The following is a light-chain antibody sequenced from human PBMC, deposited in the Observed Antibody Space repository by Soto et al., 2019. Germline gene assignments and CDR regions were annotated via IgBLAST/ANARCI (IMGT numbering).Light chain of an antibody. CDR1: SSNSGAGYD. CDR2: GND. V-gene: IGLV1-40*01. Sequence: QAVVTQPPSVSGAPGQRVTISCTGSSSNSGAGYDVHWYQQLPGTAPNLLIYGNDNRPSGVPDRFSGSKSGTSASLAITGLQAEDEADYYCQSYDSRLSGSVFGGGTKVTVL. CDR3: QSYDSRLSGSV. J-gene: IGLJ3*02.